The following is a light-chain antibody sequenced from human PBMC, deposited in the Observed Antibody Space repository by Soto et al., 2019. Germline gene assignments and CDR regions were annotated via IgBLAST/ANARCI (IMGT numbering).Light chain of an antibody. Sequence: DIQMTQSPSSLSASVRDRVTITCRASQSISSYLNWYQQKPGKVPKLLIYKASNLDYGVPSRFSGSGSGTEFTLTISSLQPDDFATYYCQQYNSYSWTFGQGTKVDIK. CDR2: KAS. CDR1: QSISSY. CDR3: QQYNSYSWT. V-gene: IGKV1-5*03. J-gene: IGKJ1*01.